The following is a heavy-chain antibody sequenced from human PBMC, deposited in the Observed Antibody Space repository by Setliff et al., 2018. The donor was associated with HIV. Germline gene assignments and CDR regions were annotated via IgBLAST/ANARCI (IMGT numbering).Heavy chain of an antibody. CDR2: MSYDGNNK. Sequence: GGSLRLSCAASGFISSSYAMHWVRQAPGKGLEWVAVMSYDGNNKYYADSLKGRFTISRDNAKNSLYLQMNSLRAEDTAVYYCARAVHSGWYYFDYWGQGTLVTVSS. CDR3: ARAVHSGWYYFDY. CDR1: GFISSSYA. V-gene: IGHV3-30*07. J-gene: IGHJ4*02. D-gene: IGHD6-19*01.